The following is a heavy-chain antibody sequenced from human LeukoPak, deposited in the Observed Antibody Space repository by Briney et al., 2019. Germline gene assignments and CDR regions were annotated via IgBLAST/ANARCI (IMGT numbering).Heavy chain of an antibody. CDR1: GFTFGDYA. V-gene: IGHV3-49*04. J-gene: IGHJ4*02. Sequence: GGSLRLSCTASGFTFGDYAMSWVRQAPGKGLEWVGFFRSKAYGGTTEYAASVKGRFTISRDDSKSIAYLQMNSLKTEDTAVYYCTRYSGYDWGSFDYWGQGTLVTVSS. D-gene: IGHD5-12*01. CDR2: FRSKAYGGTT. CDR3: TRYSGYDWGSFDY.